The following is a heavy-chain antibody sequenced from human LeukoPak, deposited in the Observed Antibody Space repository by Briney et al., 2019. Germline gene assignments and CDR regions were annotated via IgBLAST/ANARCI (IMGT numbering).Heavy chain of an antibody. Sequence: PSETLSLTCAVSGGSISSNSYYWGWIRQPPGKGLEWIGSIYYSGNTYYNASLKSQVSISIDTSKNQFSLKLTSVTAADTAVYYCARQTGSGLFILPGGQGTLVTVSS. V-gene: IGHV4-39*01. D-gene: IGHD3/OR15-3a*01. CDR1: GGSISSNSYY. CDR2: IYYSGNT. CDR3: ARQTGSGLFILP. J-gene: IGHJ4*02.